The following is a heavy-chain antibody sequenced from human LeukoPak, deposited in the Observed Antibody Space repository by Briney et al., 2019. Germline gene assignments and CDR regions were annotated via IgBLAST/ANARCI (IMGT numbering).Heavy chain of an antibody. CDR3: ARRTVVPAAEYER. CDR2: IKQDGSEK. J-gene: IGHJ4*02. Sequence: GGSLRLSCAASGFTFSSYWMSWVRQAPGKGLEWVANIKQDGSEKYYVDSVKGRFTISRDNAKNPLYLQMNSLRAEDTAVYYCARRTVVPAAEYERWGQGTLVTVSS. D-gene: IGHD2-2*01. CDR1: GFTFSSYW. V-gene: IGHV3-7*01.